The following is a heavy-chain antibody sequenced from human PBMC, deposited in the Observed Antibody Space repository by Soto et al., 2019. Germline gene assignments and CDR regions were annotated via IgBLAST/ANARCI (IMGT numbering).Heavy chain of an antibody. D-gene: IGHD2-2*01. CDR3: ARTTQDIVVVPAADSVLCDAFDI. CDR1: GFTFSSYA. CDR2: ISSNGGST. J-gene: IGHJ3*02. V-gene: IGHV3-64*01. Sequence: EVQLVESGGGLVEPGGSLRLSCAASGFTFSSYAMQWVRQPPGKGLEYVSAISSNGGSTSYANSVKGRCTSSRDNSKNTLYLQMGSLRAEDMAVYYCARTTQDIVVVPAADSVLCDAFDIWGQGTMVTVSS.